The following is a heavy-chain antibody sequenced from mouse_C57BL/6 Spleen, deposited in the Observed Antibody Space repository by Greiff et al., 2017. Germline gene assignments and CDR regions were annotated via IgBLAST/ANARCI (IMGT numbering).Heavy chain of an antibody. J-gene: IGHJ4*01. CDR2: IWSGGST. CDR1: GFSLTSYG. D-gene: IGHD1-1*01. Sequence: QVHVKQSGPGLVQPSQSLSITCTVSGFSLTSYGVHWVRQSPGKGLEWLGVIWSGGSTDYNAAFISRLSISKDNSKSQVFFKMNSLQADDTAIYYCARSLYYYGSRYYYAMDYWGQGTSVTVSS. V-gene: IGHV2-2*01. CDR3: ARSLYYYGSRYYYAMDY.